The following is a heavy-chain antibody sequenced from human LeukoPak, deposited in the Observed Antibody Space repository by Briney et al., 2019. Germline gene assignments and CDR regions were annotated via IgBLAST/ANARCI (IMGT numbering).Heavy chain of an antibody. CDR3: AKDISGRGYYYYYYGMDV. CDR2: ISWNSGSI. CDR1: GFTFDDYA. V-gene: IGHV3-9*01. Sequence: GGSLRLSCAASGFTFDDYAMHWVRQAPGKGLEWVSGISWNSGSIGYADSVKGRFTISRDNAKNSLYLPMNSLRAEDTALYYCAKDISGRGYYYYYYGMDVWGQGTTVTVSS. J-gene: IGHJ6*02. D-gene: IGHD6-19*01.